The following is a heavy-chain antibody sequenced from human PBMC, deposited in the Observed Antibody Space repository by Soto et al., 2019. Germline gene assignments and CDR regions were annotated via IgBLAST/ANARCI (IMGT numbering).Heavy chain of an antibody. D-gene: IGHD2-21*02. CDR3: ASIVVVTAWFDP. Sequence: GGSLRLSCAASGFTFSSYAMHWVRQAPGKGLEWVAVISYDGSNKYYADSVRGRFTISRDNSKNTLYLQMNSLRAEDTAVYYCASIVVVTAWFDPWGQGTLVTVSS. CDR1: GFTFSSYA. J-gene: IGHJ5*02. CDR2: ISYDGSNK. V-gene: IGHV3-30-3*01.